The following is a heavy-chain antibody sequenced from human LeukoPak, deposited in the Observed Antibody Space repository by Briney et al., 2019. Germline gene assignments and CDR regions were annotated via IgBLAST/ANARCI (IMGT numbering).Heavy chain of an antibody. CDR1: GGSISSSGYY. V-gene: IGHV4-31*03. CDR2: IYYSGST. CDR3: ARDRGPYSGYDSYYFDY. J-gene: IGHJ4*02. Sequence: TLSLTCTVSGGSISSSGYYWSWIRQHPGKGLEWIGYIYYSGSTYYNPSLKSRVTISVDTSKNQFSLKLSSVTAADTAVYYCARDRGPYSGYDSYYFDYWGQGTLVTVSS. D-gene: IGHD5-12*01.